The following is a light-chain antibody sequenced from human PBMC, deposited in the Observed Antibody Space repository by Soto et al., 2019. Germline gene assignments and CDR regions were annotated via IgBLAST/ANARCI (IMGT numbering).Light chain of an antibody. V-gene: IGLV1-44*01. CDR1: SSNIGSNT. CDR2: SNN. J-gene: IGLJ3*02. Sequence: QSVLTQPPSASGTPGQRVTISCSGSSSNIGSNTVNWYQQLPGTAPKLLIYSNNHRPSGVPDRFSGSKSGASASLAISGLQSEDEADYDCAAWDAGLNGWVFGGGTKLTVL. CDR3: AAWDAGLNGWV.